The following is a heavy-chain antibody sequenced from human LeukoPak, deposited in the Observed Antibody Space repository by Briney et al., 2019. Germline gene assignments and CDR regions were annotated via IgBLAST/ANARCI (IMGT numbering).Heavy chain of an antibody. J-gene: IGHJ4*02. CDR2: ISGSTSYI. CDR3: ARGSDFVWGSYRPYFDY. CDR1: AFTFRTYS. Sequence: GGSLRLSCVASAFTFRTYSIHWVRQAPGKGLEWVSSISGSTSYIYYADSVRGRFTISRDNAKNSLYLQMNSLRAEDTAVYYCARGSDFVWGSYRPYFDYWGQGTLVTVSS. V-gene: IGHV3-21*01. D-gene: IGHD3-16*02.